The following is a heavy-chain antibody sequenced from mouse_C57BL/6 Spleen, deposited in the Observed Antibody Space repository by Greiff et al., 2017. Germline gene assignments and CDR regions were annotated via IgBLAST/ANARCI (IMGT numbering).Heavy chain of an antibody. CDR1: GYSITSGYD. J-gene: IGHJ3*01. Sequence: EVQLVESGPGMVKPSQSLSLTCTVTGYSITSGYDWHWIRHFPGNKLEWMGYISYSGSTNYNPSLKSRISITHDTSKNHFFLKLNSVTTEDTATYYCARGGLRYSLAYWGQGTLVTVSA. D-gene: IGHD1-1*01. CDR2: ISYSGST. CDR3: ARGGLRYSLAY. V-gene: IGHV3-1*01.